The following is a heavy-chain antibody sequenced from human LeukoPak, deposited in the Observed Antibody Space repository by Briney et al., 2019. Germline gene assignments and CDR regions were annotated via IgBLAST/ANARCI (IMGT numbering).Heavy chain of an antibody. J-gene: IGHJ4*02. CDR3: AREGLGLRDSSGYHFDV. V-gene: IGHV1-46*02. CDR2: MYSNGGGI. D-gene: IGHD3-22*01. CDR1: GYTFNSYF. Sequence: ASVKVSCKASGYTFNSYFMHWLRQAPGQEPEWMGIMYSNGGGIDYAHQFQGRVTMTRDTSTSTVYMELSSLRSEDTAVYYCAREGLGLRDSSGYHFDVWGQGTLVTVSS.